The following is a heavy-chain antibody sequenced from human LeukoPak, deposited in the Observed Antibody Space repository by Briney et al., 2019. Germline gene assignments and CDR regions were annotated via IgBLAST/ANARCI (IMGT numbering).Heavy chain of an antibody. V-gene: IGHV1-2*02. CDR2: INPNSGDT. J-gene: IGHJ4*02. Sequence: ASVKVSCKASGYTLTGYYMHWVRQAPGQGLEWMGWINPNSGDTHYAQKFQGRVTMTRDTSISTAYMELSRLRSDDTAVYYCARDQGRGYSYGLYYFDYWGQGTLVTVSS. D-gene: IGHD5-18*01. CDR3: ARDQGRGYSYGLYYFDY. CDR1: GYTLTGYY.